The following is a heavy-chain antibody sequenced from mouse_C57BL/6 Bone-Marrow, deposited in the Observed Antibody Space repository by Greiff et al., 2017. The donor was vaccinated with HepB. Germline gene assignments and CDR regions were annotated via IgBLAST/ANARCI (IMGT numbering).Heavy chain of an antibody. J-gene: IGHJ3*01. Sequence: VQLQQPGAELVKPGASVKMSCKASGYTFTSYWITWVKQRPGQGLEWIGDIYPGSGSTNYNEKFKSKATLTVDTSSSTAYMQLSSLTSEDSAVYYCARDSTSTVVAPGFADWGQGTLVTVSA. CDR1: GYTFTSYW. CDR3: ARDSTSTVVAPGFAD. V-gene: IGHV1-55*01. D-gene: IGHD1-1*01. CDR2: IYPGSGST.